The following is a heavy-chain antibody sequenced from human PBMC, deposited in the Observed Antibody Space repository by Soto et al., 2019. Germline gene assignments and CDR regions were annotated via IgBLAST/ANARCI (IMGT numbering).Heavy chain of an antibody. CDR2: ISSSSSYR. D-gene: IGHD3-10*01. J-gene: IGHJ6*02. V-gene: IGHV3-21*01. CDR3: ARDRYYDSGSSNPIYYYGMDV. Sequence: EVQLVESGGGLVKPGGSLRLSCAASGFTFSSYSMNWVRQAPGKGLEWVSSISSSSSYRYYADSVKGRFTISRDNAKNSLYLKMNGLRAEDTAVYYCARDRYYDSGSSNPIYYYGMDVWGQGTTVTVSS. CDR1: GFTFSSYS.